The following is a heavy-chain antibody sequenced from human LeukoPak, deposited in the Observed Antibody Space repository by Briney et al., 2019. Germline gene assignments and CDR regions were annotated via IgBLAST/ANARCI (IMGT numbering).Heavy chain of an antibody. J-gene: IGHJ4*02. D-gene: IGHD2-2*03. CDR1: GGTFSSYA. CDR3: SYGYCGSTSCYHGAY. V-gene: IGHV1-69*13. Sequence: SVKVSCKASGGTFSSYAISWVRQAPGQGLEWMGGIIPIFGTANYAQKFQGRVTITADESTSTAYMELSSLRSEDTAVYYCSYGYCGSTSCYHGAYWGQGTLVTVSS. CDR2: IIPIFGTA.